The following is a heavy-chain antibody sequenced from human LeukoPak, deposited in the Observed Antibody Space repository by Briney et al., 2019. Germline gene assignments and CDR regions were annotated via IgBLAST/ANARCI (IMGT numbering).Heavy chain of an antibody. CDR3: ARVVLLWFGEFPEPDY. V-gene: IGHV3-21*01. CDR1: GFTSSSYS. CDR2: ISSSSSYI. J-gene: IGHJ4*02. D-gene: IGHD3-10*01. Sequence: GGSLRLSCAASGFTSSSYSMNWVRQAPGKGLEWVSSISSSSSYIYYADSVKGRFTISRDNAKNSLYLQMNSLRAEDTAVYYCARVVLLWFGEFPEPDYWGQGTLVTVSS.